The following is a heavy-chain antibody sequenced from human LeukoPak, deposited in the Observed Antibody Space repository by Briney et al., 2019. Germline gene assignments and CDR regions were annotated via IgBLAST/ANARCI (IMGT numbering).Heavy chain of an antibody. CDR1: GFTFSDYE. CDR2: ISGSGSTK. CDR3: ARTFSPGHVWGSSRSFWYFDL. V-gene: IGHV3-48*03. Sequence: GGSLRLSCAASGFTFSDYEMNWVRQAPGKGLEWLSYISGSGSTKYYADSVKGRFTISRDNPMNSLFLQMNTLRAEDTAVYYCARTFSPGHVWGSSRSFWYFDLWGRGTLVTVSS. J-gene: IGHJ2*01. D-gene: IGHD3-16*02.